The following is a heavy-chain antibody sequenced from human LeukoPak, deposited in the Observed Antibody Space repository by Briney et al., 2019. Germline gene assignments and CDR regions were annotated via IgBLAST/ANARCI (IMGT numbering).Heavy chain of an antibody. CDR3: AKVEWELPPDY. D-gene: IGHD1-26*01. CDR2: ISYDGSNK. J-gene: IGHJ4*02. Sequence: GRSLRLSCAASGFTFSSYGMHWVRQAPGKGLEWVAVISYDGSNKYYADSVKDRFTISRDNSKNTLYLQMNSLRAEDTAVYYCAKVEWELPPDYWGQGTLVTVSS. CDR1: GFTFSSYG. V-gene: IGHV3-30*18.